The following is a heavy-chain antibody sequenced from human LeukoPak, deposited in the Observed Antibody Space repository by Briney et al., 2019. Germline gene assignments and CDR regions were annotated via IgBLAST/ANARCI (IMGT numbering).Heavy chain of an antibody. CDR2: IGTYDGNA. V-gene: IGHV1-18*01. Sequence: GSSVKVSCKASGGTFSSYAITWVRQAPGQGLEWMGWIGTYDGNANYAQKLQGRVTMTTDTSTITAYMELRSLRSDDTAVYYCARAPSGFTYGPGDHWGQGTLVTVSS. J-gene: IGHJ4*02. CDR1: GGTFSSYA. D-gene: IGHD5-18*01. CDR3: ARAPSGFTYGPGDH.